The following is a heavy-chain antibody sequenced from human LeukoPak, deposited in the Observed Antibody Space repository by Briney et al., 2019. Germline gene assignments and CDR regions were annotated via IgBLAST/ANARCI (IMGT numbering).Heavy chain of an antibody. V-gene: IGHV4-34*01. Sequence: SETLSLTCAVYGGSFSGYYWSWIRQPPGKGLEWLGEINHSGSTNYNPSLKSRVTISVDTSKNQFSLKLSSVTAADTAVYYCARPHGSGSYYKSRLNWFDPWGQGTLVTVSS. J-gene: IGHJ5*02. D-gene: IGHD3-10*01. CDR3: ARPHGSGSYYKSRLNWFDP. CDR2: INHSGST. CDR1: GGSFSGYY.